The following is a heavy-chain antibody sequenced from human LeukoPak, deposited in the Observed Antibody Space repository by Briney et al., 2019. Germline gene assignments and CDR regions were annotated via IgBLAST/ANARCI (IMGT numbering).Heavy chain of an antibody. CDR1: GGSFGGYY. CDR2: INHSGST. D-gene: IGHD6-13*01. V-gene: IGHV4-34*01. CDR3: ARGGHSSSWYRPIDY. J-gene: IGHJ4*02. Sequence: SETLSLTCAVYGGSFGGYYWSWIRQPPGKGLEWIGEINHSGSTSYNPSLKSRVTISVDTSKNQFSLKLSSVTAADTAVYYCARGGHSSSWYRPIDYWGQGTLVTVSS.